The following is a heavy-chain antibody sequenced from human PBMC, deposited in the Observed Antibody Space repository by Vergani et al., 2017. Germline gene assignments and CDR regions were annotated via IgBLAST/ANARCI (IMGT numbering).Heavy chain of an antibody. Sequence: QVTFKESGPALVNPRQALTLTCTFSGFSLTSSGMRVSWFPQSPGKALEWLARIDWDDDKFYSTSLKTRLTISKDTSKNQVVLTMTNMDPVDTATYYCARSSNWGSTGFDYWGQGTLVTVSS. CDR2: IDWDDDK. J-gene: IGHJ4*02. CDR3: ARSSNWGSTGFDY. CDR1: GFSLTSSGMR. D-gene: IGHD7-27*01. V-gene: IGHV2-70*04.